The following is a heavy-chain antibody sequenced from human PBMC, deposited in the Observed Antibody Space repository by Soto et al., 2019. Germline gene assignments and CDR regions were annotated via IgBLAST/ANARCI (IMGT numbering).Heavy chain of an antibody. CDR3: ARGVNLASQAMPPFRVNYYHDCMDV. D-gene: IGHD2-2*01. J-gene: IGHJ6*02. CDR1: GGTFSSYA. CDR2: IIPIFGTA. V-gene: IGHV1-69*13. Sequence: SVKVSCKASGGTFSSYAISWVRQAPGQGLEWMGGIIPIFGTANYAQKFQGRVTITADESTSTAYMELSSLRSENTAVYYCARGVNLASQAMPPFRVNYYHDCMDVWGQGTTVTVAS.